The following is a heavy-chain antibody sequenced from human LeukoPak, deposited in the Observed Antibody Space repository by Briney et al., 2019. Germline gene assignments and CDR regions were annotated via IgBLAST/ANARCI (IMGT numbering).Heavy chain of an antibody. CDR2: FYYSGST. V-gene: IGHV4-59*12. D-gene: IGHD1-26*01. CDR3: ARDLGSYYFDY. J-gene: IGHJ4*02. CDR1: GGSISDYY. Sequence: SETLSLTCIVSGGSISDYYWSWIRQSPGKGLEWIGYFYYSGSTNYNPSLKSRVTISIDTSKNQFSLKLSSVTAADTAVYYCARDLGSYYFDYWGQGTLVTVSS.